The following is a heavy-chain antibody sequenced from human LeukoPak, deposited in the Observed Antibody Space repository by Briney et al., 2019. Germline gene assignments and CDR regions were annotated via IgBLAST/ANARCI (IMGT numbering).Heavy chain of an antibody. CDR1: GFTFSSYA. D-gene: IGHD3-10*01. CDR3: ARGRGDSPRGAFDI. V-gene: IGHV3-64*01. J-gene: IGHJ3*02. CDR2: ISSNGGST. Sequence: GGSLRLSCAASGFTFSSYAMHWVRQAPGKGLEYVSAISSNGGSTYYANSVKGRFTISRDNSKNTLYLQMGSLRAEDMAVYYCARGRGDSPRGAFDIWGQGTMVTVSS.